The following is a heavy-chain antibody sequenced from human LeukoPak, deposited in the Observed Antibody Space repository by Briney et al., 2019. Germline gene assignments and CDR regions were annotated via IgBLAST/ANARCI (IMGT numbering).Heavy chain of an antibody. V-gene: IGHV3-53*05. CDR3: AREISRTGAFDI. Sequence: GGSLRLSCAASGFTVSSNYMSWVRQAPGKGLEWVLVIYSGGSTYYADSVKGRFTISRDNSKNTLCLQMNSLRAEDTAVYYCAREISRTGAFDIWGQGTMVTVSS. J-gene: IGHJ3*02. CDR2: IYSGGST. CDR1: GFTVSSNY. D-gene: IGHD3-3*02.